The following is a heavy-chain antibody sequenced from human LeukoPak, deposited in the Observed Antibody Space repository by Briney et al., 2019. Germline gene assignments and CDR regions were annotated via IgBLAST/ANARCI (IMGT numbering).Heavy chain of an antibody. CDR3: ARENYGDRDTFQFDY. CDR2: IYYSGST. J-gene: IGHJ4*02. Sequence: SQTLSLTCTVSGGSISSGGSYWSWIRQHPGKGLEWIGYIYYSGSTYYNPSLKSRVTISVDTSKNQFSLKLSSVTAADTAVYYCARENYGDRDTFQFDYWGQGTLVTVSS. V-gene: IGHV4-31*03. D-gene: IGHD4-17*01. CDR1: GGSISSGGSY.